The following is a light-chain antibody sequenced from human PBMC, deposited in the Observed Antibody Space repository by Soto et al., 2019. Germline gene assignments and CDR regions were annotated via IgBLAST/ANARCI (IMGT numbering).Light chain of an antibody. Sequence: EIILTQSPDTLSLSPGERATLSCRASQTVSSNYLAWCQQRPGQAPRLLIYGASTRAAGIPDRFSGSGSGTEFTLTISSVQSEDCAVYFCQQYSHRPPYTFGQGTKLEIK. J-gene: IGKJ2*01. CDR2: GAS. V-gene: IGKV3D-15*01. CDR1: QTVSSN. CDR3: QQYSHRPPYT.